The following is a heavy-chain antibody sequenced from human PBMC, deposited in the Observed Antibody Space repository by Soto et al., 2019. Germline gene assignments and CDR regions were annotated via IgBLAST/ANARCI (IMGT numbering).Heavy chain of an antibody. CDR3: ARARDNDPEYYSDY. CDR2: IYYSGST. Sequence: SETLSLTCAVYGGSFSGYYWSWIRQPPGKGLEWIGYIYYSGSTYYNPPLKSRVTISVDTSKNQFSLKLSSVTAADTAVYYCARARDNDPEYYSDYWGQRTLRTISS. D-gene: IGHD1-1*01. V-gene: IGHV4-34*01. CDR1: GGSFSGYY. J-gene: IGHJ4*02.